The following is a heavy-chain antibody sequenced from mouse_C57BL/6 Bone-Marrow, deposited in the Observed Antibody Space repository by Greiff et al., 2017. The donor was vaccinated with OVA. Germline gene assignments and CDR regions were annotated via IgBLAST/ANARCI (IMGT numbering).Heavy chain of an antibody. J-gene: IGHJ1*03. Sequence: EVMLVESGGGLVQPGGSLSLSCAASGFTSTDYYMSWVRQPPGKALEWLGFIRNKANGYTTEYSASVKGRFTISRDNSQSILYLQMNALRAEDSATYYCARYGVVATPYWYFDVWGTGTTVTVSS. V-gene: IGHV7-3*01. CDR3: ARYGVVATPYWYFDV. CDR2: IRNKANGYTT. D-gene: IGHD1-1*01. CDR1: GFTSTDYY.